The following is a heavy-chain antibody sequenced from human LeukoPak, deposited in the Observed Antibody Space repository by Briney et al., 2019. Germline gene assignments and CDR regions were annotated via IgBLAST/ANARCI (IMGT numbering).Heavy chain of an antibody. D-gene: IGHD3-10*01. CDR1: GFTFSDYY. Sequence: PGGSLRLSCAASGFTFSDYYMSWIRQAPGKGLEWVSYISSSGSTIYYADSVKGRFTISRDNAKNSLYLQMNSLRAEDTAVYYCARALLGRGVRSAVDLGGDVWGQGTTVTVSS. J-gene: IGHJ6*02. V-gene: IGHV3-11*01. CDR2: ISSSGSTI. CDR3: ARALLGRGVRSAVDLGGDV.